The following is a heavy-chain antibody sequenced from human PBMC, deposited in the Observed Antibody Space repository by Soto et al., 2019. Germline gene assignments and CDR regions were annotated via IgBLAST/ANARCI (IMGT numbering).Heavy chain of an antibody. V-gene: IGHV3-30*18. CDR2: ISYDGSNK. J-gene: IGHJ6*02. D-gene: IGHD4-17*01. CDR3: AKRDDYPYDYYGMDV. Sequence: PGGSLRLSCAASGFTFSSYGMHWVRQAPGKGLEWVAVISYDGSNKYYADSVKGRFTISRDNSKNTLYLQMNSLRAEDTAVYYCAKRDDYPYDYYGMDVWGQGTTVTVSS. CDR1: GFTFSSYG.